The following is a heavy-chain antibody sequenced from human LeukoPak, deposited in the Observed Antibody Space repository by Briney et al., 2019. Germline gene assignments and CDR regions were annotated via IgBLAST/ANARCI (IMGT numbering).Heavy chain of an antibody. D-gene: IGHD5-18*01. CDR2: IYDSGTI. Sequence: SETLSLTCTVSGGSISSSSYYWGWIRQPPGKELEWIGNIYDSGTIYYNPSLKSRVTISVDTSKNQFSLKLSSVTAADTAVYYCARSLRGYSYGYNFDYWGQGTLVTVSS. V-gene: IGHV4-39*07. J-gene: IGHJ4*02. CDR1: GGSISSSSYY. CDR3: ARSLRGYSYGYNFDY.